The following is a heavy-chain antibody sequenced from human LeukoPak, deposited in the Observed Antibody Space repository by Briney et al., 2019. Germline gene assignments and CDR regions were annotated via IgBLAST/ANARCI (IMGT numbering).Heavy chain of an antibody. CDR1: GGSISSGGYY. D-gene: IGHD3-3*01. V-gene: IGHV4-31*03. CDR3: ARSGLWYFDY. Sequence: SETLSLTCTVSGGSISSGGYYWSWIRQHPGKGLEWIGYIYYSGSTYYNPSLKSRVTISVDTSKNQFSLKLSSVTAADTAVYYCARSGLWYFDYWGQGTLVTVSS. J-gene: IGHJ4*02. CDR2: IYYSGST.